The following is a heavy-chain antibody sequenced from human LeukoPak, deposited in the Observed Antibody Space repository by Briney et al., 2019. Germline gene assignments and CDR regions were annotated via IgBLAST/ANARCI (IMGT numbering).Heavy chain of an antibody. CDR3: AKDRITMVRGVLDY. J-gene: IGHJ4*02. D-gene: IGHD3-10*01. V-gene: IGHV3-23*01. CDR1: GFIFSNYA. CDR2: ISSRGDST. Sequence: GGSLRLSCAASGFIFSNYAMSWVRQVPGRGLGWVSTISSRGDSTYVAASVKGRFTISRDNSKNTLYLQMNSLRAEDTAVYYCAKDRITMVRGVLDYWGQGTLVTVSS.